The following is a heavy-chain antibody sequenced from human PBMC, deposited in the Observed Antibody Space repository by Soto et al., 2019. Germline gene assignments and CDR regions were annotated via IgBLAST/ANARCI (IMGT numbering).Heavy chain of an antibody. CDR2: IYWDDDK. CDR3: AHNAGSRSSDAFDI. D-gene: IGHD3-10*01. CDR1: GFSLSTSGVG. V-gene: IGHV2-5*02. Sequence: QITLKESGPTLVKPTQTLTLTCTFSGFSLSTSGVGVGWIRQPPGKALEWLALIYWDDDKRYSPSLKSRLTITKDTSKHQVVLTMTNIDPVDTATYYCAHNAGSRSSDAFDIWGQGTMVTVSS. J-gene: IGHJ3*02.